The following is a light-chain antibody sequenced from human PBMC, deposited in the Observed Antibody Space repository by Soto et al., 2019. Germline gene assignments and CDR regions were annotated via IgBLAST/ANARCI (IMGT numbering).Light chain of an antibody. CDR1: QSVSSN. J-gene: IGKJ1*01. Sequence: EIVMTQSPATLSVSPGERATLSCRASQSVSSNLAWYQQKPGQAPRLLIYGASTRATGIPARFSGSGSGTDVTLTINRLQSEDFAVYYGQQYNNWPPGTFGRGTKVEIK. CDR3: QQYNNWPPGT. V-gene: IGKV3-15*01. CDR2: GAS.